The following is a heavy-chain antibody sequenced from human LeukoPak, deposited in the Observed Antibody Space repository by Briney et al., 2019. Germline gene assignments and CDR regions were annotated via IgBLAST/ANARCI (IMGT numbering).Heavy chain of an antibody. CDR1: GGSFSGYY. CDR3: ARLVRGVPLYYYGMDV. V-gene: IGHV4-34*01. Sequence: PSETLSLTCAVYGGSFSGYYWSWIRQPPGKGLEWIGEINHSGSTNYNPSLKSRVTISVDTSKNQFSLKLSSVTAADTAVYYCARLVRGVPLYYYGMDVWGQGTTVTVSS. D-gene: IGHD3-10*01. CDR2: INHSGST. J-gene: IGHJ6*02.